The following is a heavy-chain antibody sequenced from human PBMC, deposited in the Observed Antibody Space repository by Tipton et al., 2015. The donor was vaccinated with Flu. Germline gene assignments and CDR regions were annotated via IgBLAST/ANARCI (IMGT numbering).Heavy chain of an antibody. D-gene: IGHD3-3*01. J-gene: IGHJ4*02. CDR2: INHGGIT. Sequence: GLVKPSETLSLTCAVYGASFSGYYWSWIRQPPGKGLEWIGEINHGGITNYSPSLKSRITISVDTSKNQFSLNLSSVTAADTAVYYCASLGDKKYDFWSDHAFGYRGQGTLVTVSS. V-gene: IGHV4-34*01. CDR3: ASLGDKKYDFWSDHAFGY. CDR1: GASFSGYY.